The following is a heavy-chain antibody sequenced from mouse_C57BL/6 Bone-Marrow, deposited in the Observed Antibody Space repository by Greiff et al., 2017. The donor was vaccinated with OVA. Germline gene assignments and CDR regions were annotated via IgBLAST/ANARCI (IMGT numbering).Heavy chain of an antibody. V-gene: IGHV5-6*01. CDR2: ISSGGSYT. Sequence: EVQLVESGGDLVKPGGSLKLSCAASGFTFSSYGMSWVRQTPDKRLEWVATISSGGSYTYYPDSVKGRFTISRANAKNTLYLQMSSLKSEDTAMYYCARHYYGSSYYWGQGTTLTVSS. CDR3: ARHYYGSSYY. J-gene: IGHJ2*01. D-gene: IGHD1-1*01. CDR1: GFTFSSYG.